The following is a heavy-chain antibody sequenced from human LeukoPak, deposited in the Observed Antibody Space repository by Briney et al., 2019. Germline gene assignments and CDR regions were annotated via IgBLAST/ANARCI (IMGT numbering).Heavy chain of an antibody. J-gene: IGHJ4*02. CDR2: IYPGDSDT. D-gene: IGHD3-22*01. Sequence: GESLKISCKGSGYSFTSYWIGWVRQMPGKGLEWMGIIYPGDSDTRYSPSFQGQVTISADKSISTAYLQWSSLKASDTAMYYCARQIKYYDSSGYYPSFDYWGQGTLVTVSS. V-gene: IGHV5-51*01. CDR1: GYSFTSYW. CDR3: ARQIKYYDSSGYYPSFDY.